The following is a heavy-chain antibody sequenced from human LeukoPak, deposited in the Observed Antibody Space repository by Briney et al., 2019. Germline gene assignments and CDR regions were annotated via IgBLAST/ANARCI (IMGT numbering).Heavy chain of an antibody. V-gene: IGHV3-48*04. J-gene: IGHJ4*02. Sequence: PGGSLRLSCAASGFTFSSYWMNWVRQAPGKGLEWVSYISSSGSTIYYADSVKGRFTISRDNAKNSLYLQMNSLRAEDTAVYYCAREFYDSSGYQRNDYWGQGTLVTVSS. D-gene: IGHD3-22*01. CDR1: GFTFSSYW. CDR3: AREFYDSSGYQRNDY. CDR2: ISSSGSTI.